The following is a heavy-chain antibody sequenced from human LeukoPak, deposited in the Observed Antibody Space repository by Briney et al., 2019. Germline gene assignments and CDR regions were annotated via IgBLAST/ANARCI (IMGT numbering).Heavy chain of an antibody. V-gene: IGHV4-59*01. D-gene: IGHD2-21*02. CDR1: GGSISSYY. CDR2: IYSSGST. J-gene: IGHJ4*02. Sequence: SETLSLTCIVSGGSISSYYWSWIRQPPGKGREWIGYIYSSGSTNYNPSLKSRITISVDTSKNQFSLKLSSVTAADTAVYYCARFAYCGGHCWYYFDYWGQGSLVTVSS. CDR3: ARFAYCGGHCWYYFDY.